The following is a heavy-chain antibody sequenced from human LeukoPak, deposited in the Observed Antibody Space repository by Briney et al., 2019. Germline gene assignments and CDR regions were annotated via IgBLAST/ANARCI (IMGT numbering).Heavy chain of an antibody. CDR1: GFTFSSYW. Sequence: GGSLRLSCAASGFTFSSYWMTWVRQAPGKGLEWVANIKQDGSEKYYVDSVKGRFTISRDNAKNSLYLQMNSLRAEDTAVYYCARSHLSDSSGYYSHWFDPWGQGTLVTVSS. CDR3: ARSHLSDSSGYYSHWFDP. D-gene: IGHD3-22*01. V-gene: IGHV3-7*01. CDR2: IKQDGSEK. J-gene: IGHJ5*02.